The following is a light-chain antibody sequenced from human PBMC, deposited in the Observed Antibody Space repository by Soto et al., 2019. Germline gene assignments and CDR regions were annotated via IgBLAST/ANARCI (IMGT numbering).Light chain of an antibody. CDR1: QSISYNY. CDR2: TAS. CDR3: QQYGSSPQT. V-gene: IGKV3-20*01. J-gene: IGKJ1*01. Sequence: EIVLTQSPGTLSLSPGERATLSCRASQSISYNYLAWYQQRPGQAPRLLVSTASHRPAGITDRFSGSGSATDFTLSISILEPEDFEVYYCQQYGSSPQTFGQGTTVEIK.